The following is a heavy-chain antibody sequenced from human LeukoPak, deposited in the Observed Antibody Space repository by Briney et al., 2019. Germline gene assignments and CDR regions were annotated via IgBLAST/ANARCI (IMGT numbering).Heavy chain of an antibody. V-gene: IGHV4-31*03. Sequence: SETLSLTCTVSGGSISSGGYYWSWIRQHPGKGXEWIGYIYYSGSTYYNPSLKSRVTISVDTSKNQFSLKLSSVTAADTAVYYCAREGGVLPVDYWGQGTLVTVSS. CDR1: GGSISSGGYY. CDR3: AREGGVLPVDY. J-gene: IGHJ4*02. D-gene: IGHD4/OR15-4a*01. CDR2: IYYSGST.